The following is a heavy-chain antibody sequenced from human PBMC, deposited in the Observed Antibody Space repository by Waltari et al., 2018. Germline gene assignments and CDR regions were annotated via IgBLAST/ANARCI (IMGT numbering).Heavy chain of an antibody. Sequence: EVQLVESGGGLVQPGGSLRLSCAASGFTFSSYAMSWVRQAPGKGLEWVSAISGSGGSTYYADSVKGRFTISRDNSKNTLYLQMNSLRAEDTAVYYCAKSSYYYDSSGYYWDYYYYMDVWGKGTTVTVS. CDR3: AKSSYYYDSSGYYWDYYYYMDV. J-gene: IGHJ6*03. V-gene: IGHV3-23*04. D-gene: IGHD3-22*01. CDR2: ISGSGGST. CDR1: GFTFSSYA.